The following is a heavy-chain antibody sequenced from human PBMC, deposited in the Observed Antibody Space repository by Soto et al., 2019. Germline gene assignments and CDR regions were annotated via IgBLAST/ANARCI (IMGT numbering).Heavy chain of an antibody. J-gene: IGHJ4*02. CDR1: GFTFSSYW. Sequence: GESLKISCAASGFTFSSYWMSWVRQAPGKGLEWVANIKQDGSEKYYVDSVKGRFTISRDNAKNSLYLQMNSLRAEDTAVYYCARDVKVRGVIITIFFDYWGQGTLVTVSS. CDR3: ARDVKVRGVIITIFFDY. D-gene: IGHD3-10*01. CDR2: IKQDGSEK. V-gene: IGHV3-7*01.